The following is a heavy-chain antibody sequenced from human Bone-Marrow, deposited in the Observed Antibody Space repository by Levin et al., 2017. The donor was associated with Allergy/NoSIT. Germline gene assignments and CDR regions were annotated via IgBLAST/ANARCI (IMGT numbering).Heavy chain of an antibody. CDR2: ISSSSSYI. V-gene: IGHV3-21*01. J-gene: IGHJ4*02. CDR3: ARGAKTTDY. Sequence: GESLKISCAASGFTFSSYSMNWVRQAPGKGLEWVSSISSSSSYIYYADSVKGRFTISRDNAKNSLYLQMNSLRAEDTAVYYCARGAKTTDYWGQGTLVTVSS. D-gene: IGHD4-17*01. CDR1: GFTFSSYS.